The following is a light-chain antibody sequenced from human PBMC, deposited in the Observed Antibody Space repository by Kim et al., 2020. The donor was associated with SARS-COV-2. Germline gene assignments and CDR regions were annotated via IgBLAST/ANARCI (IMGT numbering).Light chain of an antibody. J-gene: IGKJ2*01. CDR3: QQYNSWPPMYT. V-gene: IGKV3-15*01. CDR1: QSVRSN. Sequence: EIVMTQSPATLSVSPGERATLSCRDSQSVRSNLAWYQQKPGQHPRLLIYGASTRATGIPARFSGRASGTEFTLTISSLQSEDFIVYYCQQYNSWPPMYTFGQGTKLEIK. CDR2: GAS.